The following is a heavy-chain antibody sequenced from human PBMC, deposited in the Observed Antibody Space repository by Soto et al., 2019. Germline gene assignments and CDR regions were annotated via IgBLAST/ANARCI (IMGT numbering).Heavy chain of an antibody. D-gene: IGHD6-19*01. V-gene: IGHV4-59*08. CDR3: ARRGSGWYGYYFDY. CDR2: IYYSGST. CDR1: GGSISSYY. J-gene: IGHJ4*02. Sequence: PSETLSLTCTVSGGSISSYYWSWIRQPPGKGLEWIGYIYYSGSTNYNPSLKSRVTISVDTSKNQFSLKLSSVTAADTAVYYCARRGSGWYGYYFDYWGQGTLVTVSS.